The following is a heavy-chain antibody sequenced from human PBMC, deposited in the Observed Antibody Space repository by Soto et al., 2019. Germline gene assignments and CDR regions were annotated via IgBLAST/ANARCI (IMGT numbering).Heavy chain of an antibody. CDR3: AREAGVYGSGSYGMDV. V-gene: IGHV3-30-3*01. D-gene: IGHD3-10*01. J-gene: IGHJ6*02. Sequence: QVQLVESGGGVVQPGRSLRLSCAASGFTFSNYSMHWVRQAPGKGLEWVAVISYEGSNKYYADSVKGRFTISRDNSKNTLYLQMNSLRAEDTAVYYCAREAGVYGSGSYGMDVWGQGTTVTVSS. CDR1: GFTFSNYS. CDR2: ISYEGSNK.